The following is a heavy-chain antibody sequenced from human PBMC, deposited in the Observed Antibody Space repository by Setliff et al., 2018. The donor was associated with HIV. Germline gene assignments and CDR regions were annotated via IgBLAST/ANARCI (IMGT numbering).Heavy chain of an antibody. Sequence: GGSLRLSCAASGFTFNSYWMYWVRQGPGKGLVWVSRINSDGSTTNYADSVKGRFTISRDNSKNTLYLQMNSLRAEDTAVYYCAKKTAAYTSGSWLHYWGQGTLVTVSS. CDR1: GFTFNSYW. D-gene: IGHD3-10*01. CDR3: AKKTAAYTSGSWLHY. V-gene: IGHV3-74*01. CDR2: INSDGSTT. J-gene: IGHJ4*02.